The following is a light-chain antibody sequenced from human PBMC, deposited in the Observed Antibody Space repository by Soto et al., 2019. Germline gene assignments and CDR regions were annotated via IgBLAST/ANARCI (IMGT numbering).Light chain of an antibody. J-gene: IGKJ1*01. Sequence: DIQMTQSPSTLSASVGDRVTITCRASQNINSWLAWYQQKPGKAPKLLIYDASSLESGVPSRFSGSGSGTEFTLTISSLQPDDFATYYCQQYNSYWETFGQGTKV. V-gene: IGKV1-5*01. CDR1: QNINSW. CDR3: QQYNSYWET. CDR2: DAS.